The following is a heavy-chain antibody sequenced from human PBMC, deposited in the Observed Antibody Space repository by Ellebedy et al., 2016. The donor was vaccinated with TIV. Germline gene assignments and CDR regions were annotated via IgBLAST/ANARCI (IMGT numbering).Heavy chain of an antibody. CDR3: ARGPDDYGGNAHWYFDL. CDR1: GGTFSSYA. CDR2: IIPIFGTA. Sequence: SVKVSCXASGGTFSSYAISWVRQAPGQGLEWMGGIIPIFGTANYAQKFQGRVTITADESTSTAYMELSSLRSEDTAVYYCARGPDDYGGNAHWYFDLWGRGTLVTVSS. J-gene: IGHJ2*01. V-gene: IGHV1-69*13. D-gene: IGHD4-23*01.